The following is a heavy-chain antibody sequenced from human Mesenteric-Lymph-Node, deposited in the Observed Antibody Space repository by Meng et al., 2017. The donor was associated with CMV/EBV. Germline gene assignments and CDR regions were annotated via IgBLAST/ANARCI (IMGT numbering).Heavy chain of an antibody. Sequence: VHLQESGPGLVKPSETRSLTCFVSGVSVTSGAYHWSWIRQSPGKGLEWIGYIYGTGITIYNPSLKSRVTILLETSKNQFSLKLNSVTTADTAVYYCAKSRSSTPGIVDDWGQGTLVTVSS. CDR2: IYGTGIT. J-gene: IGHJ4*02. V-gene: IGHV4-61*08. D-gene: IGHD2/OR15-2a*01. CDR3: AKSRSSTPGIVDD. CDR1: GVSVTSGAYH.